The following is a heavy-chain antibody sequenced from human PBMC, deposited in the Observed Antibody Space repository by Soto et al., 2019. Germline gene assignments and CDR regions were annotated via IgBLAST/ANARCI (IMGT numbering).Heavy chain of an antibody. V-gene: IGHV3-23*01. Sequence: GGSLRLSCAASGFTFSSYPMVWVRQAPGKGLESISSISGSGTSYYTDSVKGRFTISRDNSENTLYLQMNSLRAEDTAVYYCAKVITTDISYWYGMDVWGQGTTVTVSS. J-gene: IGHJ6*02. CDR3: AKVITTDISYWYGMDV. CDR2: ISGSGTS. CDR1: GFTFSSYP. D-gene: IGHD1-26*01.